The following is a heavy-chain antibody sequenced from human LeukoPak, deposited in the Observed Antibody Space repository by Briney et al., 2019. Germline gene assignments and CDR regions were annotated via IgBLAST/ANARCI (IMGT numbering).Heavy chain of an antibody. J-gene: IGHJ4*02. CDR3: ARVRGYGDYYFDY. CDR1: GYSISSGYY. V-gene: IGHV4-38-2*01. Sequence: PSETLSLTCAVSGYSISSGYYWGWIRQPPGKGLEWIGSIYHSGSTYYNPSLKSRVTISVDKSKNQFSLKLSSVTAADTAVYYCARVRGYGDYYFDYWGQGTLVTVSS. CDR2: IYHSGST. D-gene: IGHD4-17*01.